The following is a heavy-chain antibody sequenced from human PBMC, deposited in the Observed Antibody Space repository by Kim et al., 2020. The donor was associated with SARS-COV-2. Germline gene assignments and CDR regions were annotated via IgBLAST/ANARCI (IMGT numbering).Heavy chain of an antibody. Sequence: ASVKVSCEASGYTFTTSDINWVRQAPGQGLEWMGWMTPNTGHAGFAQKFQGRVTMTRNTSINTAYMELSGLRYEDTAIYYCARVISGWADPWGQGTLVTVSS. CDR2: MTPNTGHA. CDR3: ARVISGWADP. J-gene: IGHJ5*02. CDR1: GYTFTTSD. D-gene: IGHD3-10*01. V-gene: IGHV1-8*01.